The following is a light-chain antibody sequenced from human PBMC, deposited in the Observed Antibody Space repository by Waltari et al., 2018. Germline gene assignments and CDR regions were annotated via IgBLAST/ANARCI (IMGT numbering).Light chain of an antibody. CDR1: QRVLYSSNNKNY. CDR2: WAS. J-gene: IGKJ4*01. V-gene: IGKV4-1*01. Sequence: DIVMTQSPDSLAVSLGARDTINCKSSQRVLYSSNNKNYLAWYQQKPGQPPKLLIYWASTREAGVPDRFSGSGSGTDFTLTISSLQAEDVAVYYCQQYYSTRLTFGGGTKVEIK. CDR3: QQYYSTRLT.